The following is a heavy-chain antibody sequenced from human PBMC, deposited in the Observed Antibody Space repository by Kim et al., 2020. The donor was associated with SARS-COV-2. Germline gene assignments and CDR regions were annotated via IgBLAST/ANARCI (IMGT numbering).Heavy chain of an antibody. V-gene: IGHV4-39*01. D-gene: IGHD1-26*01. CDR2: T. J-gene: IGHJ3*02. Sequence: TYYNPSLKSRVTISVDTSKNQFSLKLSSVTAADTAVYYCARFSGVDAFDIWGQGTMVTVSS. CDR3: ARFSGVDAFDI.